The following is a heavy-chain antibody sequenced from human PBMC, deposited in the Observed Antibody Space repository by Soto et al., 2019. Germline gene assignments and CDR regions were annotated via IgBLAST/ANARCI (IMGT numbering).Heavy chain of an antibody. V-gene: IGHV3-23*01. CDR3: AKTLRFLEWLPGPLNYYYYGMDV. CDR2: ISGSGGST. CDR1: GFTFSSYA. J-gene: IGHJ6*02. D-gene: IGHD3-3*01. Sequence: PGGSLRLSCAASGFTFSSYAMSWVRQAPGKGLEWVSAISGSGGSTYYADSVKGRFTISRDNSKNTLYLQMNSLRAEDTAVYYCAKTLRFLEWLPGPLNYYYYGMDVWGQGTTVTVSS.